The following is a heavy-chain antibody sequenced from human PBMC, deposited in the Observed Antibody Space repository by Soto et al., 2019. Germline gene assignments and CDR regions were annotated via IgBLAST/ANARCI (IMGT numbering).Heavy chain of an antibody. CDR1: GFTFSSYA. D-gene: IGHD5-18*01. Sequence: QVQLVESGGGVVQPGRSLRLSCAASGFTFSSYAMHWVRQAPGKGLEWVAVISYDGSNKYYADSVKGRFTISRDNSKNTLYLQMNSLRAEDTAVYYCARGVGTGGNYFDYWGQGTLVTVSS. CDR3: ARGVGTGGNYFDY. J-gene: IGHJ4*02. V-gene: IGHV3-30-3*01. CDR2: ISYDGSNK.